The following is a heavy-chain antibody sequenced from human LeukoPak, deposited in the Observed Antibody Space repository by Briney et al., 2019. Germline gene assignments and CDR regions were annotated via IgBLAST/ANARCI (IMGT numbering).Heavy chain of an antibody. Sequence: GGSLRLSCAASGFTFSSAWMTWVRQAPGKGLEWVANVKVDGSEKYDVDSVKGRFTISRDNAKNSLFLQMNSLRVEDTAVYYCARHYYHALDVWGQGNTVTVSS. D-gene: IGHD3-10*01. J-gene: IGHJ6*02. V-gene: IGHV3-7*01. CDR3: ARHYYHALDV. CDR2: VKVDGSEK. CDR1: GFTFSSAW.